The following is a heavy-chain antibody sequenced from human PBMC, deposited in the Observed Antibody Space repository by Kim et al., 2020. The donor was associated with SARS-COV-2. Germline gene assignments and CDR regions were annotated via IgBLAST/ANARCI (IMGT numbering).Heavy chain of an antibody. J-gene: IGHJ4*02. CDR1: GFTFSSYA. V-gene: IGHV3-23*01. Sequence: GGSLRLSCAASGFTFSSYAMSWVRQAPGKGLEWVSAISGSGGSTYYADSVKGRFTISRDNSKNTLYLQMNSLRAEDTAVYYCAKDYGDGYNTYYFDYWGQGTLVTVSS. CDR3: AKDYGDGYNTYYFDY. D-gene: IGHD5-12*01. CDR2: ISGSGGST.